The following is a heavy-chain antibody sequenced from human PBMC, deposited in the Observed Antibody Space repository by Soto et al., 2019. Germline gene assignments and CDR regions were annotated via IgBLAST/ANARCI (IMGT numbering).Heavy chain of an antibody. D-gene: IGHD4-17*01. CDR2: IYPADSDT. Sequence: GESLKISCKGSGYGFTSHWIVWVRQMPGKGLEWMGIIYPADSDTRYSPSLRSRVTISVDTSKNQVSLKLTSVTAADTARYYCANDYGDYKSYYGMDVWGQGTTVTVSS. J-gene: IGHJ6*02. CDR1: GYGFTSHW. V-gene: IGHV5-51*01. CDR3: ANDYGDYKSYYGMDV.